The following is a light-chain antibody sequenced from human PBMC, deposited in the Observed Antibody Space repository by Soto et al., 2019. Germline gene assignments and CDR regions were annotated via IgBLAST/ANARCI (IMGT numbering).Light chain of an antibody. Sequence: QSALTQTASVSGSPGQSITISCTGTSSDVGSYNLVSWYQQHPGKAPKLMIYEGSKRPPGVSNRFYGSKSGNTASLTISGPQAEDEADYYCCSYAGSSTFVFGTGNKVTVL. CDR2: EGS. CDR3: CSYAGSSTFV. V-gene: IGLV2-23*01. J-gene: IGLJ1*01. CDR1: SSDVGSYNL.